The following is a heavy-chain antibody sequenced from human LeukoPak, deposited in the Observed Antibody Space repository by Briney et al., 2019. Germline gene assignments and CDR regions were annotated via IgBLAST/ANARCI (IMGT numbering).Heavy chain of an antibody. CDR3: TRPRYCSSTSYSRFDY. J-gene: IGHJ4*02. CDR2: IRSKANSYAT. Sequence: GGSLRLSCAASGFTFSGSAMHWVRQASGKGLEWVGRIRSKANSYATAYAASVKGRFTISRDDSKNTAYLQMNSLKTEDTAVYYCTRPRYCSSTSYSRFDYWGQGTLVTVSS. CDR1: GFTFSGSA. D-gene: IGHD2-2*01. V-gene: IGHV3-73*01.